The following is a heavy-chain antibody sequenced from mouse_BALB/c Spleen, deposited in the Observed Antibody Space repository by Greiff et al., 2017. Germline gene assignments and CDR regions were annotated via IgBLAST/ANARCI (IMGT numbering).Heavy chain of an antibody. CDR2: ISSGSSTI. Sequence: EVKLVESGGGLVQPGGSRKLSCAASGFTFSSFGMHWVRQAPEKGLEWVAYISSGSSTIYYADTVKGRFTISRDNPKNTLFLQMTSLRSEDTAMYNCARGAIIPVVARGFAYWGEGDLVTVSA. J-gene: IGHJ3*01. D-gene: IGHD1-1*01. V-gene: IGHV5-17*02. CDR3: ARGAIIPVVARGFAY. CDR1: GFTFSSFG.